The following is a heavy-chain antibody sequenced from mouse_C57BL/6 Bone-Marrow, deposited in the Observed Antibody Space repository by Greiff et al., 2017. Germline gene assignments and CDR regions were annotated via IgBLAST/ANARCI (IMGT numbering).Heavy chain of an antibody. Sequence: QVQLQQPGAELVMPGASVKLSCKASGYTFTSYWMHWVKQRPGQGLEWIGEIDPSDSYTNYNQKFKGKSTLTVYKSSSTAYMQLSSLTSEDSAVYYCAPLLPTGFDYWGQGTTLTVSS. CDR2: IDPSDSYT. J-gene: IGHJ2*01. V-gene: IGHV1-69*01. CDR3: APLLPTGFDY. D-gene: IGHD1-2*01. CDR1: GYTFTSYW.